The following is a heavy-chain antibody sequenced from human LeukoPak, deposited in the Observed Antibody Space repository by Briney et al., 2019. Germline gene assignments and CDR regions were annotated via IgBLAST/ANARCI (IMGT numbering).Heavy chain of an antibody. CDR2: ISAYNGNT. Sequence: GASVKVSCKTSGYTVTGYFIHWVRQAPGQGLEWMGWISAYNGNTNYAQKLQGRVTMTTDTSTSTAYMELRSLRSDDTAVYYCAGDGNSGSYSRWPAGYFQHWGQGTLVTVSS. D-gene: IGHD1-26*01. V-gene: IGHV1-18*01. CDR3: AGDGNSGSYSRWPAGYFQH. CDR1: GYTVTGYF. J-gene: IGHJ1*01.